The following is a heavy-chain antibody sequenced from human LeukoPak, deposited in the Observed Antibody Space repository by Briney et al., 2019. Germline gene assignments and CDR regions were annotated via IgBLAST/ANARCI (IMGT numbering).Heavy chain of an antibody. CDR3: ARVAIPRYYYYYGMDV. CDR1: GGSFSGYC. J-gene: IGHJ6*02. Sequence: SETLSLTCAVYGGSFSGYCWSWIRQPPGKGLEWIGEINHSGSTNYNPSLKSRVTISVDTSKNQFSLKLSSVTAADTAVYYCARVAIPRYYYYYGMDVWGQGTTVTVSS. D-gene: IGHD2-21*01. V-gene: IGHV4-34*01. CDR2: INHSGST.